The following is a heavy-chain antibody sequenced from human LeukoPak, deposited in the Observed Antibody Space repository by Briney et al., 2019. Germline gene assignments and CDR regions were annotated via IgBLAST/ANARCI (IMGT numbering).Heavy chain of an antibody. CDR1: GFTFNYYA. CDR3: VKVWTQWAELGWFDP. CDR2: ISRNGDST. Sequence: GGSLRLSCSASGFTFNYYAMHWVRQAPGKGLEYVSAISRNGDSTYYGDSVEGRFTVSRDNSKNTLYLQMSILRPDDTAIYYCVKVWTQWAELGWFDPWGQGTLVTVSS. J-gene: IGHJ5*02. V-gene: IGHV3-64D*09. D-gene: IGHD6-19*01.